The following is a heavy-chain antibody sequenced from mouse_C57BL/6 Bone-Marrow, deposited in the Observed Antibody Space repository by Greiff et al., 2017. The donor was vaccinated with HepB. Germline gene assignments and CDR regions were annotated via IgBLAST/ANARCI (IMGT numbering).Heavy chain of an antibody. CDR2: IYPGNSDT. CDR3: ARFGHYDYDGGVSY. CDR1: GYTFTSYW. V-gene: IGHV1-5*01. J-gene: IGHJ3*01. Sequence: VQLQQSGTVLARPGASVKMSCKTSGYTFTSYWMHWVKQRPGQGLEWIGAIYPGNSDTSYNQKFKGKAKLTAVTSASTAYMELSSLTNEDSAVYFCARFGHYDYDGGVSYWGQGTLVTVSA. D-gene: IGHD2-4*01.